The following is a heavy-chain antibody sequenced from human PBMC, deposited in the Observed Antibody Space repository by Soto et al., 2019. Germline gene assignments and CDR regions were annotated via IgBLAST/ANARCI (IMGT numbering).Heavy chain of an antibody. V-gene: IGHV1-69*02. CDR3: ARFKLGDDY. CDR1: GGTFSNST. D-gene: IGHD5-12*01. Sequence: QVQLAHSGAEVRKPGSSVKVSCQASGGTFSNSTVTWVRQAPGQGLEWMGRLIPILGLANYAQKFRGRLTITADKSTTTAYMELRSLRSEDTAIYYCARFKLGDDYWGQGTLVTVSS. J-gene: IGHJ4*02. CDR2: LIPILGLA.